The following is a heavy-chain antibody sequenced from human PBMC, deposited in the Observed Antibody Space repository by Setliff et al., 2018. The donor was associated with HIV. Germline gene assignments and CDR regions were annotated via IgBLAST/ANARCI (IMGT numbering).Heavy chain of an antibody. Sequence: PSETLSLTCTVSGGSISSYYWSWIRQPPGKGLEWIGHIYYSGSTNYNPSLKSRVTISVDTSKNQFSLKLSSVTAADTAVYYCARQPRWLQLPRYFDYWGQGTLVTVSS. CDR2: IYYSGST. CDR1: GGSISSYY. V-gene: IGHV4-59*08. J-gene: IGHJ4*02. D-gene: IGHD5-12*01. CDR3: ARQPRWLQLPRYFDY.